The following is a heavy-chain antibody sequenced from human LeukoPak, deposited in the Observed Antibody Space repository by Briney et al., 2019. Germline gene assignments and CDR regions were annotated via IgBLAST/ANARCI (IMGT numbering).Heavy chain of an antibody. D-gene: IGHD6-13*01. CDR3: ASREQSIAAAGDDY. CDR1: GGTFSSYA. Sequence: ASVKVSCKASGGTFSSYAISWVRQAPGLGLEWMGGIIPIFGTANYAQKFQGRVTITADESTSTAYMELSSLRSEDTAVYYCASREQSIAAAGDDYWGQGTLVTVSS. V-gene: IGHV1-69*13. J-gene: IGHJ4*02. CDR2: IIPIFGTA.